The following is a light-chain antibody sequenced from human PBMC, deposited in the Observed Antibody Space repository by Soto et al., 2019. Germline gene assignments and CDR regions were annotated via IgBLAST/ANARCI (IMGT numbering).Light chain of an antibody. J-gene: IGKJ1*01. CDR3: QQYNSYSLWA. CDR1: QGISSW. CDR2: DAS. V-gene: IGKV1-5*01. Sequence: DIQMTQSPSTLAAAVGDRVTITCRASQGISSWLAWYQQKPGKAPKLLIYDASSLESGVPSRFSGSGSGTEFTLTISSLPLDDFATYYCQQYNSYSLWAFGQGTKVEIK.